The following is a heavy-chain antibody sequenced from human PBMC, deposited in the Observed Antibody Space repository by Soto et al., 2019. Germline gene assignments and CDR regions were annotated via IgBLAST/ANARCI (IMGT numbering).Heavy chain of an antibody. D-gene: IGHD3-10*01. CDR3: ARVGSGSYYLYYYYYYGMDV. J-gene: IGHJ6*02. Sequence: SQTLSLTCAISGDSVSSNSAAWNWIRQSPSRGLEWLGRTYYRSKWYNDYAVSVKSRITINPDTSKNQFSLQLNSVTPEDTAVYYCARVGSGSYYLYYYYYYGMDVWGQGTTVTVSS. V-gene: IGHV6-1*01. CDR2: TYYRSKWYN. CDR1: GDSVSSNSAA.